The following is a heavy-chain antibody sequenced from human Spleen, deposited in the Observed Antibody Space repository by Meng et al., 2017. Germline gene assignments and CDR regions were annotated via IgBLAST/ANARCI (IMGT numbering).Heavy chain of an antibody. CDR3: VRSSAWVRTGFDP. CDR2: IGHSGFT. V-gene: IGHV4-39*01. Sequence: QLHLQESGPGLVKPSETLSLTCTISGGSITSTSSYWGWVRQPPGKGLEWIGSIGHSGFTYYTPSVKSRVTVSIDTSKSQFSLKLTSVTAADTAVYFCVRSSAWVRTGFDPWGQGTLVTVSS. J-gene: IGHJ5*02. D-gene: IGHD3-22*01. CDR1: GGSITSTSSY.